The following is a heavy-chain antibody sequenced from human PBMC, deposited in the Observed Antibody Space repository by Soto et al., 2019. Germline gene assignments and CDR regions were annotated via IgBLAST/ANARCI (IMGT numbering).Heavy chain of an antibody. CDR3: TTLGTVYNTYAFDY. CDR1: GFTFSKAW. CDR2: IKSRDNGGTP. D-gene: IGHD5-18*01. J-gene: IGHJ4*02. Sequence: EVQLVESGGGLVKPGGSLTLSCAASGFTFSKAWMGWVRQAPGKGLEWVGRIKSRDNGGTPDYAAPVKGRFTISRDDSKTTQYLQMSSLKTEDTAGYYCTTLGTVYNTYAFDYWGQGLLVTVSS. V-gene: IGHV3-15*01.